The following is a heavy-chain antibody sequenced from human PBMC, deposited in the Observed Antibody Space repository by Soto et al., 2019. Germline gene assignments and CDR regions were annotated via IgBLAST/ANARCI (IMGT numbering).Heavy chain of an antibody. J-gene: IGHJ6*02. CDR2: IIPIFGTA. V-gene: IGHV1-69*13. CDR3: ARDRTPRYQLLLGDYYYYGMDV. CDR1: GGTFSSYA. Sequence: SVKVSCKASGGTFSSYAISWVRQAPGQGLEWMGGIIPIFGTANYAQKFQGRVTITADESTSTAYMELSSLRSEDTAVYYCARDRTPRYQLLLGDYYYYGMDVWGQGTTVTVSS. D-gene: IGHD2-2*01.